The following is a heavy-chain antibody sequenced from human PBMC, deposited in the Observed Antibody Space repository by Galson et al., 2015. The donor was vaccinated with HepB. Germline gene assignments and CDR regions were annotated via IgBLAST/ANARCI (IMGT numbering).Heavy chain of an antibody. D-gene: IGHD3-9*01. J-gene: IGHJ4*01. CDR3: ARDLTGYDVY. CDR1: GFSFSTYS. CDR2: ISDTRRTT. Sequence: SLRLSCAASGFSFSTYSMDWVRQAPGKGLEWASYISDTRRTTYYADSVTGRFTISRDNGKNSLYLQLNSLRDEDTAIYYCARDLTGYDVYWGHGTLVTVSS. V-gene: IGHV3-48*02.